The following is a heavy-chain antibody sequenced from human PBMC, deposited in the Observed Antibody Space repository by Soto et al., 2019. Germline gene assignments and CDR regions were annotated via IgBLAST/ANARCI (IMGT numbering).Heavy chain of an antibody. CDR2: INPTGGAT. CDR1: GYPFTNFY. Sequence: QVQLVQSGAEVMKPGASVTVSCKASGYPFTNFYMHWVRQAPGQGLEWMGVINPTGGATSYAQNFQDSVTMTRDTSTTTIYMELTNLRFEDTAVYFCARDRRFSDWQIQQFDHWGQGTLVTVSS. J-gene: IGHJ4*02. D-gene: IGHD3-9*01. V-gene: IGHV1-46*01. CDR3: ARDRRFSDWQIQQFDH.